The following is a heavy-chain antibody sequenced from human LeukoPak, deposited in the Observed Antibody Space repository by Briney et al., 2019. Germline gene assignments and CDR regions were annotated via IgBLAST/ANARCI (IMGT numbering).Heavy chain of an antibody. CDR2: ISESSPST. V-gene: IGHV3-23*01. D-gene: IGHD6-19*01. J-gene: IGHJ4*02. CDR1: GFTFSSYA. CDR3: AMQDIRSSGWNV. Sequence: TGGYLRLSCAASGFTFSSYAMSWFAQAQGKGRKWVSDISESSPSTYYADSGKGRFTISRDNSKNTLYLQMNSLRAEDTVIYYCAMQDIRSSGWNVWGQGTLVSVSS.